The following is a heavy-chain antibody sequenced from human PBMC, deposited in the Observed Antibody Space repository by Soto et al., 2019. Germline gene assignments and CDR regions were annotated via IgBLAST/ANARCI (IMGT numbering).Heavy chain of an antibody. Sequence: GGSLRLSCAASGFTFSSYGMYWVRQAPGKGLEWVAVIWYDGSNKYYADSVKGRFTISRDNSKNTLYLQMNSLRAEDTAVYYCARDRAGGWELLGPDYWGQGTLVTVSS. CDR2: IWYDGSNK. CDR1: GFTFSSYG. J-gene: IGHJ4*02. CDR3: ARDRAGGWELLGPDY. V-gene: IGHV3-33*08. D-gene: IGHD1-26*01.